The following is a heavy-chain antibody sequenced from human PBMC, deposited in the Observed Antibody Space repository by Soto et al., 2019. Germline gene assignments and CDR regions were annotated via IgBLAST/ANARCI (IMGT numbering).Heavy chain of an antibody. Sequence: SETLSLTCAVYGGSFSGYYWSWIRQPPGKGLEWIGEINHSGSTNYNPSLKSRVTISVDTSKNQFSLKLSSVTAADTAVYYCASVSGGSSRHPGGDYWGQGTLVTVSS. D-gene: IGHD2-15*01. CDR2: INHSGST. CDR3: ASVSGGSSRHPGGDY. J-gene: IGHJ4*02. V-gene: IGHV4-34*01. CDR1: GGSFSGYY.